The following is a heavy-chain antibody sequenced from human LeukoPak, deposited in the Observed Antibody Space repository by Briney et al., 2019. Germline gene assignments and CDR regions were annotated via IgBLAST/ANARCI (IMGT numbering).Heavy chain of an antibody. CDR2: INPNSGGT. CDR1: GYTFTGYY. J-gene: IGHJ4*02. D-gene: IGHD6-6*01. V-gene: IGHV1-2*02. Sequence: GASVKVSCKASGYTFTGYYMHWVRQAPGQGLEWMGWINPNSGGTNYAQKFQGRVTMTRDTSITTAYMELSRLRSDDTAVYYCARSPSIVTRPYFDYWGQGTLVTVSS. CDR3: ARSPSIVTRPYFDY.